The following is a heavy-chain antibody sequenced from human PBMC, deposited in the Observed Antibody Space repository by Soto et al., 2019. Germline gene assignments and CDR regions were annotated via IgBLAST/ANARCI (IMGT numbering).Heavy chain of an antibody. CDR2: INPKSGGT. CDR1: GYTFTVYY. Sequence: QVQLVQSGAEVKKPGASVNVSCKASGYTFTVYYMHWVRQAPGQGLEWMGWINPKSGGTMYPQKFQGKVNMAWDTSICTAYMALSRLRSDDTAVYYCARDLGKGGGGAGFDYWGQGTLVTVSS. J-gene: IGHJ4*02. CDR3: ARDLGKGGGGAGFDY. V-gene: IGHV1-2*02. D-gene: IGHD3-16*01.